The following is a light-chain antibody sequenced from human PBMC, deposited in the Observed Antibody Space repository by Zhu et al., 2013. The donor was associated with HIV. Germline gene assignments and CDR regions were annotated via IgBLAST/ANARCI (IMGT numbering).Light chain of an antibody. CDR2: KAS. CDR1: QSISSW. CDR3: QQYYSYPRT. V-gene: IGKV1-5*03. Sequence: DIQMTQSPSTLSASVGDRVTITCRASQSISSWSAWYQQKPGKAPKLLISKASNLESGVPSRFSGSGSGTEFTLTINSLQPDDFATYYCQQYYSYPRTFGQGTEVEF. J-gene: IGKJ1*01.